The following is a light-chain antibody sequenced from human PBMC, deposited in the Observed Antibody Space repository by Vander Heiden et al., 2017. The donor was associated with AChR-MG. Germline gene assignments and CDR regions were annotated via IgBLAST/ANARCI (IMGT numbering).Light chain of an antibody. J-gene: IGKJ4*01. Sequence: EIVMTQSPTTLSVSPGERATHSCRASQSVSDRLAWYQQKPGQAPRLLIFGASTRATDIPARFSGSGLGTEFTLTISSLQSEDFAVYYCQQYKQYNNWPFLTFGGGTKVEIK. CDR3: QQYKQYNNWPFLT. V-gene: IGKV3-15*01. CDR2: GAS. CDR1: QSVSDR.